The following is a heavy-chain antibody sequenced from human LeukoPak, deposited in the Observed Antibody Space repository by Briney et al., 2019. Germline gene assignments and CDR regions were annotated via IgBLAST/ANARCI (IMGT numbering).Heavy chain of an antibody. CDR2: SYTSGST. V-gene: IGHV4-4*07. J-gene: IGHJ2*01. Sequence: PSETLSLTCTVSGGSIVNYYWSWIRQSAGKGLEWIGRSYTSGSTNYNPSLKSRVTMSVDTSRNQFSLKLRSMTAADTAVYYCARGGSDRYWYFDLWGRGTLVTVSS. D-gene: IGHD6-25*01. CDR3: ARGGSDRYWYFDL. CDR1: GGSIVNYY.